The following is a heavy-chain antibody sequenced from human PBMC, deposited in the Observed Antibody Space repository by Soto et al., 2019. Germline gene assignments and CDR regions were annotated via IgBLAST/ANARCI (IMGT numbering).Heavy chain of an antibody. CDR1: GGSISSYY. J-gene: IGHJ5*02. D-gene: IGHD3-3*01. Sequence: SETLSLTCTVSGGSISSYYWGWIRQPPGKGLEWIGYIYYSGSTNYNPSLKSRATISVDTSKNQFSLKLSSVTAADTAVYYCARHPYDFWSGYYTQNWFDPWGQGTLVTVSS. CDR3: ARHPYDFWSGYYTQNWFDP. CDR2: IYYSGST. V-gene: IGHV4-59*08.